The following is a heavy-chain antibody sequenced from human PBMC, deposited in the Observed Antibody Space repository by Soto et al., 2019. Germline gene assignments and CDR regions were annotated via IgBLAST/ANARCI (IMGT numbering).Heavy chain of an antibody. J-gene: IGHJ4*02. CDR1: GFSLNTGGVG. D-gene: IGHD6-19*01. Sequence: QITLKESGPTVVKPTQTRTLTCSLSGFSLNTGGVGVGWIRQPPGKALEWLAVIYWDDDKSWNPSLRDRLTINRDASDDQVVLTVTNMEPVDTGTYYCARRRGGFGGGWTTPYFDYWGQGTLVTVSS. V-gene: IGHV2-5*02. CDR3: ARRRGGFGGGWTTPYFDY. CDR2: IYWDDDK.